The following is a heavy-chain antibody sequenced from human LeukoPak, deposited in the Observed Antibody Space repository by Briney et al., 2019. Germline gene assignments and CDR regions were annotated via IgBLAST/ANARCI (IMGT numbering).Heavy chain of an antibody. CDR2: IWYDGSNK. Sequence: GRSLRLSCAASGFTFSSYGMHWVRQAPGKGLEWVAVIWYDGSNKYYADSVKGRFTISRDNSKNTLYLQMNSLRAEDTAVYYCAKVGLNGKYWFDSWGQGTLVTVSS. CDR3: AKVGLNGKYWFDS. D-gene: IGHD1-26*01. J-gene: IGHJ5*01. CDR1: GFTFSSYG. V-gene: IGHV3-33*06.